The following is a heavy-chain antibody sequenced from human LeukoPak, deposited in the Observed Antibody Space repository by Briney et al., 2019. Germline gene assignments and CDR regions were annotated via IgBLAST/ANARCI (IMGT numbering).Heavy chain of an antibody. CDR3: AINGGGDSGYGNFDY. V-gene: IGHV3-9*01. D-gene: IGHD5-12*01. CDR1: GFTFDDYA. J-gene: IGHJ4*02. CDR2: ISWNSDSI. Sequence: GGSLRLSCAVSGFTFDDYAMHWVRHVPGKGLEWVSGISWNSDSIIYADSVKGRFTTSRDNAKHSLYLQMNSLRAEDTAFYYCAINGGGDSGYGNFDYWGQGTLVTVSS.